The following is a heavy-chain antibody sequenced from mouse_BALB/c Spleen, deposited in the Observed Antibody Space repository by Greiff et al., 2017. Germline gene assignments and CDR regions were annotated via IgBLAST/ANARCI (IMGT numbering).Heavy chain of an antibody. CDR1: GYAFSSSW. Sequence: QVQLQQSGPELVKPGASVKISCKASGYAFSSSWMNWVKQRPGQGLEWIGRIYPGDGDTNYNGKFKGKATLTADKSSSTAYMQLSSLTSVDSAVYFCARNHYCKVDYWGQGTSVTVSS. CDR2: IYPGDGDT. J-gene: IGHJ4*01. V-gene: IGHV1-82*01. D-gene: IGHD2-1*01. CDR3: ARNHYCKVDY.